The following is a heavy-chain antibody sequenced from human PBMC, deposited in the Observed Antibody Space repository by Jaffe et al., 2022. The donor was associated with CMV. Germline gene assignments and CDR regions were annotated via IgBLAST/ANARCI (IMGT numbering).Heavy chain of an antibody. D-gene: IGHD3-3*01. Sequence: QVQLQQWGAGLLKPSETLSLTCAVYGGSFSGYYWSWIRQPPGKGLEWIGEINHSGSTNYNPSLKSRVTISVDTSKNQFSLKLSSVTAADTAVYYCARSRNYDFWSGYYPYYYGMDVWGQGTTVTVSS. CDR3: ARSRNYDFWSGYYPYYYGMDV. CDR2: INHSGST. J-gene: IGHJ6*02. CDR1: GGSFSGYY. V-gene: IGHV4-34*01.